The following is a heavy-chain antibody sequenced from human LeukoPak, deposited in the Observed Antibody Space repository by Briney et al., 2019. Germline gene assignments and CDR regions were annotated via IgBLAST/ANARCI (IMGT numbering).Heavy chain of an antibody. CDR2: LHWNGVAT. CDR3: ARSPSGLVGATTDY. J-gene: IGHJ4*02. V-gene: IGHV3-20*04. Sequence: GGSLRLSCAASGFTFDDHGMSWVRQAPGKGLEWVSGLHWNGVATRYAGSVKGRFTISRDNAKTSLYLQMNSLRAEDTAFYYCARSPSGLVGATTDYWGQGTLVTVSS. CDR1: GFTFDDHG. D-gene: IGHD1-26*01.